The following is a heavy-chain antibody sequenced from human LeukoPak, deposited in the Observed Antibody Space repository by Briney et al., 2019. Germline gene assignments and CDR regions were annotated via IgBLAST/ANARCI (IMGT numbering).Heavy chain of an antibody. V-gene: IGHV3-23*01. D-gene: IGHD3-22*01. CDR1: GFTFSSYA. CDR3: ATAPVRYYYDSSGYPLGNI. Sequence: GGSLRLSCAASGFTFSSYAMSWVRQAPGKGLEWVSAISGSGGSTYYADSVKGRFTISRDNSKNTLYLLMNSLRAEDTAVYYCATAPVRYYYDSSGYPLGNIWGQGTMVTVSS. CDR2: ISGSGGST. J-gene: IGHJ3*02.